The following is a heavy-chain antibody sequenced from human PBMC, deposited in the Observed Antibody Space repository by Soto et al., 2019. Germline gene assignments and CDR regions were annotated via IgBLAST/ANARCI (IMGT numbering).Heavy chain of an antibody. J-gene: IGHJ4*02. CDR1: GFTFNNYA. Sequence: GGSLRLSCAASGFTFNNYAMSWVRQAPGKGLEWVSVISGSGGKSYYADSVKGRFTISRDDSENTLYLQMDSLSAEDTAVYYWAKSITGPLAFWSHFDYWGQGTLATSPQ. CDR2: ISGSGGKS. CDR3: AKSITGPLAFWSHFDY. D-gene: IGHD1-20*01. V-gene: IGHV3-23*01.